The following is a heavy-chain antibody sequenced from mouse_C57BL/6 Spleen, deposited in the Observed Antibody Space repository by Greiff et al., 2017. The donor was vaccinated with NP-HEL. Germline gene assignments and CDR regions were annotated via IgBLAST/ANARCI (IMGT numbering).Heavy chain of an antibody. CDR3: ERKHYYGSSPMDY. Sequence: QVQLQQSGAELAKPGASVKLSCKASGYTFTSYWMHWVNQRPGQGLEWIGYINPSSGYTKYNQKFKDKATLTVDKSSSTAYMQLSSLTSDDSAVYYCERKHYYGSSPMDYWGQGTSVTVSS. V-gene: IGHV1-7*01. CDR1: GYTFTSYW. D-gene: IGHD1-1*01. J-gene: IGHJ4*01. CDR2: INPSSGYT.